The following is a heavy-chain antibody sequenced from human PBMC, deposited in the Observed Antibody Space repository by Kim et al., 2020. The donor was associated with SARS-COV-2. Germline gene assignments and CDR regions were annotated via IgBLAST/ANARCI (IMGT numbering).Heavy chain of an antibody. D-gene: IGHD3-10*01. Sequence: QKFQDRVTITRDRSMSPAYMELSSLRSEDTAMYYCASSDYYGSGSRDAFDIWGQGTMVTVSS. CDR3: ASSDYYGSGSRDAFDI. J-gene: IGHJ3*02. V-gene: IGHV1-45*02.